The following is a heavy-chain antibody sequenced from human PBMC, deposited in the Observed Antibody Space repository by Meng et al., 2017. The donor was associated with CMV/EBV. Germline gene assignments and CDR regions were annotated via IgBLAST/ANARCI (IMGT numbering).Heavy chain of an antibody. CDR3: ARAPITAAGIGDY. Sequence: ASGFTVDDLGMSWVRQAPGKGLEWVSGINRSAGGRNNADTVKGRFTITRDSAKTSLYLQMNSLRAEPAALYYCARAPITAAGIGDYWGQGTLVTVSS. CDR1: GFTVDDLG. J-gene: IGHJ4*02. V-gene: IGHV3-20*03. D-gene: IGHD6-13*01. CDR2: INRSAGGR.